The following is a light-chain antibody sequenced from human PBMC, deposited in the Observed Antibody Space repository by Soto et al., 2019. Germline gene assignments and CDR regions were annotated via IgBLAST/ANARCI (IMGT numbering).Light chain of an antibody. Sequence: DIQVTHSPSSLSASVVDIFTITCRASQRISSYLNWYKQKPGKGPKLLIYAASSMQSGVPSRFSGSGSGTDFTLTISSLQPEDFATYYCQQSYRTPHTFGQGTRLEI. CDR1: QRISSY. CDR2: AAS. V-gene: IGKV1-39*01. J-gene: IGKJ5*01. CDR3: QQSYRTPHT.